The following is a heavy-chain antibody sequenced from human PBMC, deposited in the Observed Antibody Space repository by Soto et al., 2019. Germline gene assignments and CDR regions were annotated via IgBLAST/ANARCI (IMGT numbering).Heavy chain of an antibody. CDR2: IYHSGSA. CDR1: GYSISSGYH. J-gene: IGHJ4*02. V-gene: IGHV4-38-2*01. CDR3: ARAYGDSYFDY. Sequence: SATLSLTCAVSGYSISSGYHWDWIRQPPGPGLEWIGRIYHSGSADYNPSLKSRVTMSVDTSKNQFSLKLSSVTAADTAVYYCARAYGDSYFDYWGQGTLVTVAS. D-gene: IGHD4-17*01.